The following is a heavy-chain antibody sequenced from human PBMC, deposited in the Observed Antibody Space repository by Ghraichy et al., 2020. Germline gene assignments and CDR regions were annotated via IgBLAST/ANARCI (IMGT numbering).Heavy chain of an antibody. CDR2: IYYSGST. J-gene: IGHJ2*01. CDR1: GGSISSYY. CDR3: ARVFLGYGPGNWYFDL. V-gene: IGHV4-59*01. D-gene: IGHD4-17*01. Sequence: SETLSLTCTVSGGSISSYYWSWIRQPPGKGLEWIGYIYYSGSTNYNPSLKSRVTISVDTSKNQFSLKLSSVTAADTAVYYCARVFLGYGPGNWYFDLWGRGTLVTVSS.